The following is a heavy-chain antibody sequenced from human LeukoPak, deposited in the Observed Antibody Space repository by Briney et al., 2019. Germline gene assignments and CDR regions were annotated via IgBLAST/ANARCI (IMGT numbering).Heavy chain of an antibody. CDR1: GYTFTSYA. V-gene: IGHV1-3*01. Sequence: GASVKVSCKASGYTFTSYAMHWVRQAPGQRLEWMGWINAGNGNTKYSQKFQGRVTITRDTSASTAYMELSSLRSEDTAVYYCARVSYDSSGYYYRGGYYFDYWGQGTLVTVSS. D-gene: IGHD3-22*01. CDR3: ARVSYDSSGYYYRGGYYFDY. J-gene: IGHJ4*02. CDR2: INAGNGNT.